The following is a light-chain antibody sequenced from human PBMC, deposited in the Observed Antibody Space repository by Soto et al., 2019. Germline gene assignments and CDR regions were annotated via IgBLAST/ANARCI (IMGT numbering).Light chain of an antibody. CDR1: QGISSA. V-gene: IGKV1-13*02. CDR3: QQFNSYRYT. CDR2: DAS. Sequence: AIQLTQSPSSLSSSVGDRVTITCRASQGISSALAWYQQKPGKAPKLLIYDASSLESGVASKLSGSGSGTDFTLTISSLQPEDFATYYCQQFNSYRYTFGQGTKLEIK. J-gene: IGKJ2*01.